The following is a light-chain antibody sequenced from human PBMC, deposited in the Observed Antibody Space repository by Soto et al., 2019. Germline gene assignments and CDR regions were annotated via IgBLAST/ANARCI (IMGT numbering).Light chain of an antibody. Sequence: EIVLTQSPGTLSLSPGERATLSCRASQTVSRNNLVGYQQRPGQPPRLPIYGASSRATGIPDRFSGSGSGTDFSLTISRLEPEDFAVYYCQQHGDAPIPVGQGTRLESK. J-gene: IGKJ5*01. V-gene: IGKV3-20*01. CDR1: QTVSRNN. CDR3: QQHGDAPIP. CDR2: GAS.